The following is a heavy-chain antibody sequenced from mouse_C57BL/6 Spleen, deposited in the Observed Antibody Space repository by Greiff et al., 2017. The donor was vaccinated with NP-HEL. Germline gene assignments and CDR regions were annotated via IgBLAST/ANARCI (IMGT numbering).Heavy chain of an antibody. Sequence: VQLQQSGAELVRPGASVTLSCKASGYTFTDYEMHWVKQTPVHGLEWIGAIDPETGGTAYNQKVKGKAILTADKSSSTAYMELRSLTSEDAAVYYCTRLVLVVGDYWGQGTTLTVSS. V-gene: IGHV1-15*01. J-gene: IGHJ2*01. CDR2: IDPETGGT. CDR1: GYTFTDYE. D-gene: IGHD1-1*01. CDR3: TRLVLVVGDY.